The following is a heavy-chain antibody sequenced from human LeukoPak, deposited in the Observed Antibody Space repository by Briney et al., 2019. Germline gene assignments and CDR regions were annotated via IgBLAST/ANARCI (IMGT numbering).Heavy chain of an antibody. D-gene: IGHD3-10*01. Sequence: PGGSLRLSCAASGFTVSSNYMSWVRQAPGKGLEWASVIYSGGSTYYADSVKGRFTISRDNSKNTLYLQMNSLRAEDTAVYYCARVTGSGSYYIDYWGQGTLVTVSS. CDR2: IYSGGST. CDR1: GFTVSSNY. V-gene: IGHV3-53*01. CDR3: ARVTGSGSYYIDY. J-gene: IGHJ4*02.